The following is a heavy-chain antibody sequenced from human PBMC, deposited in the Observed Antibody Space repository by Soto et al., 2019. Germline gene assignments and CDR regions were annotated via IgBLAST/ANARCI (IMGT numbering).Heavy chain of an antibody. J-gene: IGHJ4*02. D-gene: IGHD2-21*01. V-gene: IGHV1-58*01. CDR2: IVVGSGNT. CDR3: AAGEGGALTFYVY. Sequence: SVKVSGKASGFTFTSSAVQWVLQARGQRLEWIGWIVVGSGNTNYAQKFQERVTITRDMSTSTAYMELSSLRSEDTAVYYCAAGEGGALTFYVYWGQGTLVTVSS. CDR1: GFTFTSSA.